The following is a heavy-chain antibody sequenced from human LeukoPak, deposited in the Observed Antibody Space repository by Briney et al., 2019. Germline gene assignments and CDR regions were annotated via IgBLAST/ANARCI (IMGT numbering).Heavy chain of an antibody. CDR1: GFTFSSYW. CDR2: INPGGSII. CDR3: ARSNQADDY. V-gene: IGHV3-74*01. J-gene: IGHJ4*02. D-gene: IGHD1-14*01. Sequence: GRSLRLSCGASGFTFSSYWMHWVRQVPGKGLVWVARINPGGSIITYADSVKGRFTISRDNAKNTLYLQMDSLRAEDTGVYYCARSNQADDYWGQGTLVTVSS.